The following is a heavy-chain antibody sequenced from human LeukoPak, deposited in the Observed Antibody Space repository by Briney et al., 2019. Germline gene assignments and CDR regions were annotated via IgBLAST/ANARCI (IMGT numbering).Heavy chain of an antibody. V-gene: IGHV3-48*02. D-gene: IGHD3-10*01. CDR1: GFTFSHYW. Sequence: GGSLRLSCAPTGFTFSHYWMNWVRQAPGKGLEWVSFISSSSTTIYYVDSVKGRFTISRDNAKNSLYLQMNSLRDEDTAVYYCARGGGSGLAYWGQGTLVTVSS. J-gene: IGHJ4*02. CDR3: ARGGGSGLAY. CDR2: ISSSSTTI.